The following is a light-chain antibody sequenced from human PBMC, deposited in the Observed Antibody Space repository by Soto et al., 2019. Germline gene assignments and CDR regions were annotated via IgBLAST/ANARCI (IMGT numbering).Light chain of an antibody. CDR1: NXNIGNNY. CDR3: GAWDSSLIAVV. CDR2: DND. V-gene: IGLV1-51*01. Sequence: QSVLTQSPSVSAAPGQKVTISCSGRNXNIGNNYVSWYQQLPGTAPKLLIYDNDKRPSGTPDRFSASKSGTSATLDITGLQSGDEADYYCGAWDSSLIAVVLGTGTKATVL. J-gene: IGLJ1*01.